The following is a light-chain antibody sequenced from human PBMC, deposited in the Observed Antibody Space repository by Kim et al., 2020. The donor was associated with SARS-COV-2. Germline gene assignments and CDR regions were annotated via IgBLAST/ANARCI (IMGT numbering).Light chain of an antibody. V-gene: IGLV3-21*04. CDR1: DIGNKG. CDR3: QVWDGDGTHVGEI. CDR2: HDT. J-gene: IGLJ1*01. Sequence: SYELTQPPSVSVAPGQTATITCGGDDIGNKGVHWYQQRPGQAPLVVTYHDTERPSGIPDRFSGSNSGNTATLTISRVEAGDEADYYCQVWDGDGTHVGEIFGTGTKVTVL.